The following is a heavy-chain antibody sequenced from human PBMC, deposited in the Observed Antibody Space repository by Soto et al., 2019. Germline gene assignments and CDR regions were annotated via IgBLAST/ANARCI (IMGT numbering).Heavy chain of an antibody. CDR1: GFTFTSSA. CDR3: AAEGPSSSWYLRYYYYGMDV. CDR2: IVVGSGNT. D-gene: IGHD6-13*01. J-gene: IGHJ6*02. V-gene: IGHV1-58*02. Sequence: GASVKVSCKASGFTFTSSAMQWVRQARGQRLEWIGWIVVGSGNTNYAQKFRERVTITRDMSTSTAYMELSSLRSEDTAVYYCAAEGPSSSWYLRYYYYGMDVWGQGTTVTVSS.